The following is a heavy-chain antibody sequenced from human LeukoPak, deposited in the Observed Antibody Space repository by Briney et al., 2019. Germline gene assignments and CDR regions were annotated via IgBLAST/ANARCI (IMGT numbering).Heavy chain of an antibody. CDR2: IKQDGSEK. CDR3: ARDWADWNLNDAFDI. V-gene: IGHV3-7*01. D-gene: IGHD1-1*01. Sequence: PGGSLRLSCAASGFTFSSYWMSWVRQAPGKGLEWVANIKQDGSEKYYVDSVKGRFTISRDNAKNSLYLQMNSLRAEDTAVYYCARDWADWNLNDAFDIWGQGTMVTVSS. J-gene: IGHJ3*02. CDR1: GFTFSSYW.